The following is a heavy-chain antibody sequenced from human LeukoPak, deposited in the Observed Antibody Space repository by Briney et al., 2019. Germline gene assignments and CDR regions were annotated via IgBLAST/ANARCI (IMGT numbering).Heavy chain of an antibody. CDR2: INPNSGGT. CDR1: GYTFTGYY. V-gene: IGHV1-2*02. D-gene: IGHD5-18*01. J-gene: IGHJ6*02. Sequence: ASVKVSCKAPGYTFTGYYMHWVRQAPGQGLEWMGWINPNSGGTNYAQKFQGRVTMTRDTSISTAYMELSRLRSDDTAVYYCARDLSEGGYSFNYSYYYGMDVWGQGTTVTVSS. CDR3: ARDLSEGGYSFNYSYYYGMDV.